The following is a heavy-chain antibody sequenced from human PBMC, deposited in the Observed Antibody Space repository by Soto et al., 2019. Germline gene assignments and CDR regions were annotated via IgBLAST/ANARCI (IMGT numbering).Heavy chain of an antibody. CDR3: ARDEGDSGWYYFDY. J-gene: IGHJ4*02. V-gene: IGHV3-33*01. D-gene: IGHD6-19*01. CDR2: IWYDGSNK. CDR1: GFTFSSYG. Sequence: QVQLVESGGGVVQPGRSLRLSCAASGFTFSSYGMHWVRQAPGKGLEWVAVIWYDGSNKFYADSVKGRFTISRDNSTNTLYLQMNSLRAEDTAVYYCARDEGDSGWYYFDYWGQGTLVTVSS.